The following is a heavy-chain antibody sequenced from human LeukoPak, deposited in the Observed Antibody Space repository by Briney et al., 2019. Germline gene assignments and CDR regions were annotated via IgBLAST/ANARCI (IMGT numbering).Heavy chain of an antibody. Sequence: GASVKVSCKASGYTFLGYYIHWVRQAPGQGLEWMGWSNPNSGGAHYAQKFKGRVTMTRDTSISTAYVELSSLRSDDTAVYYCARDFMVRGVTTPDYWGQGTLVTVSS. J-gene: IGHJ4*02. V-gene: IGHV1-2*02. D-gene: IGHD3-10*01. CDR1: GYTFLGYY. CDR3: ARDFMVRGVTTPDY. CDR2: SNPNSGGA.